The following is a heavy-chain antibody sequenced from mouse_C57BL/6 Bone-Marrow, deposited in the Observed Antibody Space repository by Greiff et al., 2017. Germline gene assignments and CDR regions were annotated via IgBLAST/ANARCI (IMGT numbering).Heavy chain of an antibody. CDR3: ARSYYSPWFAY. V-gene: IGHV1-64*01. CDR1: GYTFTSYW. J-gene: IGHJ3*01. Sequence: QVQLQQPGAELVKPGASVKLSCKASGYTFTSYWMHWVKQRPGQGLEWIGMIHPNSGSTNYNEKFKSKATLTVDKSSSTAYLQLSSLPSEDSAVYYCARSYYSPWFAYWGQGTLVTVSA. CDR2: IHPNSGST. D-gene: IGHD2-12*01.